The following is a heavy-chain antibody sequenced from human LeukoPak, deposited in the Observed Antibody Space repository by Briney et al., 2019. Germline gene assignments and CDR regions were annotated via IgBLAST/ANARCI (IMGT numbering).Heavy chain of an antibody. CDR3: ARVVTAAGPWQYYGMDV. CDR1: GFTFSSYE. D-gene: IGHD6-13*01. V-gene: IGHV3-21*01. J-gene: IGHJ6*04. Sequence: GGSLRLSCAASGFTFSSYEMNWVRQAPGKGLEWVSSISSSSSYIYYADSVKGRFTISRDNAKNSLYLQMNSLRAEDTAVYYCARVVTAAGPWQYYGMDVWGKGTTVTVSS. CDR2: ISSSSSYI.